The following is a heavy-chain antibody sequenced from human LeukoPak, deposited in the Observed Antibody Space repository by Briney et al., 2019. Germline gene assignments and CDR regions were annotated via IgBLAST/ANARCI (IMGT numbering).Heavy chain of an antibody. V-gene: IGHV3-23*01. J-gene: IGHJ4*02. D-gene: IGHD4-17*01. CDR1: GFTFSSYTFSTYA. Sequence: PGGSLRLSCAASGFTFSSYTFSTYAMSWVRQAPGEGLEWVAAIGGSASGGYTYYADSVKGRFTISRDNSKNTLYLQMNSLRDEDTAVYYCAKDRDDHGDYLFHYWGQGTLVTVSS. CDR2: IGGSASGGYT. CDR3: AKDRDDHGDYLFHY.